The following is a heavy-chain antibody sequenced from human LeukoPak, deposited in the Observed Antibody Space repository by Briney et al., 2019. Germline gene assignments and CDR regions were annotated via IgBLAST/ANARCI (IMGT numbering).Heavy chain of an antibody. V-gene: IGHV1-18*01. J-gene: IGHJ4*02. CDR2: ISAYNGNT. CDR3: ARDLDIVVVVAANPSGY. Sequence: ASVKVCCKASGYTFTSYGISWVRQAPGQGLEWMGWISAYNGNTNYAQKLQGRVTMTTDTSTSTAYMELRSLRSDDTAVYYCARDLDIVVVVAANPSGYWGQGTLVTVSS. CDR1: GYTFTSYG. D-gene: IGHD2-15*01.